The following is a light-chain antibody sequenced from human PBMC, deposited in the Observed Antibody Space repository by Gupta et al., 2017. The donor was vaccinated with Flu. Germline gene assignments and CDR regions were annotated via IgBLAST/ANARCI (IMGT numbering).Light chain of an antibody. J-gene: IGKJ2*01. CDR2: SAS. V-gene: IGKV3-20*01. Sequence: EIVLTQSPGTLSLSPGERATLSCRASQSINSNYLAWYQQKPGQAPRLLIFSASSRATGIPDRFSGSGSGTDFTLTIYRLEPEDFALYYCQQDSNSRHTFGQCTKLEIK. CDR1: QSINSNY. CDR3: QQDSNSRHT.